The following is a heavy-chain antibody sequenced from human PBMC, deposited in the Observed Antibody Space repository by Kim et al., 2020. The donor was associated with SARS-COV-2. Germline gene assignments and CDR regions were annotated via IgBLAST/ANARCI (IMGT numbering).Heavy chain of an antibody. CDR1: GYTFTGNY. CDR3: ATVAVAGREPS. CDR2: INPNSGGT. D-gene: IGHD6-19*01. V-gene: IGHV1-2*06. J-gene: IGHJ5*02. Sequence: ASVKVSCQASGYTFTGNYIHWVRQAPGQGLEWMGRINPNSGGTSYAQKFHGRVAMTRDTSISTAYMELSSLRSDDTAVYYCATVAVAGREPSWGQGTLVTVSS.